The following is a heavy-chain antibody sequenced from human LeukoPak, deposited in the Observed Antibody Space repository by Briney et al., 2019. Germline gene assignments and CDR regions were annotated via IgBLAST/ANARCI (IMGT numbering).Heavy chain of an antibody. D-gene: IGHD3-10*01. CDR2: INPSGGST. Sequence: GAPVKGSPKASGYTFSSYYLLWVRQAPGQGLEWMGMINPSGGSTTYAQEFQGRVTLTRDTSTSTVYMEVRSLRSDDTAVYYCARYGAAFVPIDYWGQGTLVTASS. J-gene: IGHJ4*02. V-gene: IGHV1-46*01. CDR1: GYTFSSYY. CDR3: ARYGAAFVPIDY.